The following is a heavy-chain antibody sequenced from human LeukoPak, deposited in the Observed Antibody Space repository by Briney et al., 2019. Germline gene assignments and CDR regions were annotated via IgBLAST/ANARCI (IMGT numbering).Heavy chain of an antibody. J-gene: IGHJ3*02. CDR1: GFTFSSYS. V-gene: IGHV3-48*02. Sequence: GRSLRLSCAASGFTFSSYSMNWVRQAPGKGLEWVSYIGGSNSTIYYADSVKGRFTISRDNAKNSLYLQMNILRDEDTAVYYCARDAMYAFDIWAQGTMVTVSS. D-gene: IGHD2-2*01. CDR2: IGGSNSTI. CDR3: ARDAMYAFDI.